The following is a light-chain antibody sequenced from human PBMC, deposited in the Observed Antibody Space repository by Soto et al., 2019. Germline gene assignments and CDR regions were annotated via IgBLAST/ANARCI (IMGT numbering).Light chain of an antibody. Sequence: DIQMTQSPSSLSASVGDRVTITCRASQGISNYLAWYQQKPGKVPKLLIYAASTLQSGVPSRFXGSGXGTXXXXXXXXXXPEDVATYYCQKYNSAPPFTFGPGTKVDIK. CDR1: QGISNY. CDR3: QKYNSAPPFT. CDR2: AAS. J-gene: IGKJ3*01. V-gene: IGKV1-27*01.